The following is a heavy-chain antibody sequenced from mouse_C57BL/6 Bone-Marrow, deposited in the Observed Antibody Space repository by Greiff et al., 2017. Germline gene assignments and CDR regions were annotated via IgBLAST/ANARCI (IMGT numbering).Heavy chain of an antibody. J-gene: IGHJ2*01. CDR3: ARYHYYVNSSYCCDY. V-gene: IGHV1-72*01. D-gene: IGHD1-1*01. CDR1: GYTFTSYW. Sequence: QVQLQQPGAELVKPGASVKLSCKASGYTFTSYWMHWVKQRPGRGLEWIGRIDPNSGGTKYNEKFKSKATLTVDKTSSTAYMQISSLTSEDSAVYNCARYHYYVNSSYCCDYWGQGTTLTVSA. CDR2: IDPNSGGT.